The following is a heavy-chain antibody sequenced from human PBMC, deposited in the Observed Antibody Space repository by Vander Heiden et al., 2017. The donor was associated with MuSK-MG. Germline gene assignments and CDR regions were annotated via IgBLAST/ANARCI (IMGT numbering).Heavy chain of an antibody. CDR2: IYYRGAT. J-gene: IGHJ5*02. D-gene: IGHD2-15*01. Sequence: QVQLQESRPGLVKPSETLSLPCRVPGGSISSYYWSSIRQPPGKGLEGIGYIYYRGATNYNPSLKSRVTISVDTSKNQFSLKLSSVTAADTAVYYCARERGAYCSGGSCYYDRWGQGTLVTVSS. CDR1: GGSISSYY. V-gene: IGHV4-59*01. CDR3: ARERGAYCSGGSCYYDR.